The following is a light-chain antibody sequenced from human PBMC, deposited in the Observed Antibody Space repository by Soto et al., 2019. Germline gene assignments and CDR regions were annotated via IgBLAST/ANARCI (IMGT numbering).Light chain of an antibody. CDR1: QSVSSSY. CDR2: GAS. J-gene: IGKJ1*01. Sequence: VLTRYRSTWALAPGDGCSFSRRASQSVSSSYLAWYQQKPGQAPRLLIYGASSRATGIPDRFSGSGSGTDFTLTISRLEPEDFAVYYCQQYGSSSRTFGQGTKVDI. V-gene: IGKV3-20*01. CDR3: QQYGSSSRT.